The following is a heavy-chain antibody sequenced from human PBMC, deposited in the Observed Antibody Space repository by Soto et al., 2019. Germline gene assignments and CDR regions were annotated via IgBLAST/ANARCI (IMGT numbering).Heavy chain of an antibody. Sequence: QITLKESGPTLVKPTQTLTLTCTFSGFSFTTSGVGVGWVRQPPGKALEWLALLYWDDDKRYSSSLKSRLTISKDTSKNPVVPTMTTMDPVDTATYYCAHRPGEGNGRASYYGMDVWGQGTTVTVSS. J-gene: IGHJ6*02. CDR2: LYWDDDK. V-gene: IGHV2-5*02. D-gene: IGHD1-26*01. CDR1: GFSFTTSGVG. CDR3: AHRPGEGNGRASYYGMDV.